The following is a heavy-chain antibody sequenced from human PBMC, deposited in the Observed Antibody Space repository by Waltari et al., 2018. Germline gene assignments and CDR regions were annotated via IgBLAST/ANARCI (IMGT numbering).Heavy chain of an antibody. J-gene: IGHJ5*02. Sequence: QVQLVQSGAEVKKPGASVKVSCKASGYTFTSYDINWVRQATGQGLEWMGWRNPNGGNTGYAQKFQGRVTMTRNTSISTAYMELSSLRSEDTAVYYCARRRVGRVHNWFDPWGQGTLVTVSS. CDR3: ARRRVGRVHNWFDP. CDR2: RNPNGGNT. CDR1: GYTFTSYD. D-gene: IGHD1-26*01. V-gene: IGHV1-8*01.